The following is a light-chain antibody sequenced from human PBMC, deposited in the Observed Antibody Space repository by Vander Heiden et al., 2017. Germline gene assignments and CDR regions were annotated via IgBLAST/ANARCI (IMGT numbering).Light chain of an antibody. J-gene: IGLJ2*01. Sequence: QSALTQPASVSGSPGQSITISCTETSSDVGSYNLVSGYQQHPGKAPRLMIYEVSKRPSGVSNRFSGSKSGNTASLTISGLQAEDEADYYCCSYAGSHVVFGGGTKLTVL. V-gene: IGLV2-23*02. CDR3: CSYAGSHVV. CDR2: EVS. CDR1: SSDVGSYNL.